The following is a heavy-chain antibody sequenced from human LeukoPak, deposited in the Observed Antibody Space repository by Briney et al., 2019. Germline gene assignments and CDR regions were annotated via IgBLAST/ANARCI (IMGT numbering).Heavy chain of an antibody. V-gene: IGHV3-66*02. CDR3: ARVLRFSYAFDI. CDR2: IYSGGST. Sequence: GGSLRLSCAASGFTVSSNYMSWVRQAPGKGLEWVSVIYSGGSTYYADSVKGRFTISRDNSKNTLYLQMNSLRAEDTAVYYCARVLRFSYAFDIWAKGQWSPSLQ. CDR1: GFTVSSNY. J-gene: IGHJ3*02.